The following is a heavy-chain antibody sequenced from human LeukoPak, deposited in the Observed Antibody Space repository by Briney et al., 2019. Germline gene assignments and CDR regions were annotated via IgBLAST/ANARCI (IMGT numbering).Heavy chain of an antibody. CDR3: AKSARASMVRGADFDY. Sequence: GRSLRLSCAASEFTFISSAMYWVRQAPGKGLEWVSYISSSSSTIYYADSVKGRFTISRDNAKNSLYLQMNSLRAEDTAVHYCAKSARASMVRGADFDYWGQGTLVTVSS. CDR1: EFTFISSA. D-gene: IGHD3-10*01. CDR2: ISSSSSTI. J-gene: IGHJ4*02. V-gene: IGHV3-48*01.